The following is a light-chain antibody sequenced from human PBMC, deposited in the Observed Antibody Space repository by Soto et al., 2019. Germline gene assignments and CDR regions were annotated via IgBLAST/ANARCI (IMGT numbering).Light chain of an antibody. V-gene: IGKV3-20*01. CDR3: HYYGGSPS. J-gene: IGKJ4*01. Sequence: ELVLTQSPGTLSLSPGHRATLSCRASQTFVSTYLAWYQQKPGQAPRLLIYDASNRATGIPDRFSGSGSGPDFTLTISRLEPEDFAVYYCHYYGGSPSFGGRTKVDIK. CDR1: QTFVSTY. CDR2: DAS.